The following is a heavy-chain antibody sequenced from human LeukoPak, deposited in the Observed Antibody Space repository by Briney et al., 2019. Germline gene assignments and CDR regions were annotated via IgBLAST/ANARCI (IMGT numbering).Heavy chain of an antibody. J-gene: IGHJ3*02. V-gene: IGHV4-4*02. CDR3: ARDHDIVVVPAAPRGAFDI. CDR2: IYHSGST. D-gene: IGHD2-2*01. CDR1: GGSISSSNW. Sequence: PSGTLSLTCAVSGGSISSSNWWSWVRQPPGKGLEWIGEIYHSGSTNYNPSLKSRVTISVDKSKNQFSLKLSSVTAADTAVYYCARDHDIVVVPAAPRGAFDIWGQGTMVTVSS.